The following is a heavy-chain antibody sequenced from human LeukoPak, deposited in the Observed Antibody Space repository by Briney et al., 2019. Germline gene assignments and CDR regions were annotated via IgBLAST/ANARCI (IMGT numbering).Heavy chain of an antibody. V-gene: IGHV4-59*11. CDR1: GGSLSTHH. CDR2: ISDSGST. J-gene: IGHJ4*02. D-gene: IGHD3-22*01. Sequence: PSETLSLTCVVSGGSLSTHHWSWIRQSPGRGLEWIGYISDSGSTNYNPSLKSRVTISVDTSNNQFSLMLSSVTAADTAVYYCARGYDSSAYYPFNYWGQGTLVTVSS. CDR3: ARGYDSSAYYPFNY.